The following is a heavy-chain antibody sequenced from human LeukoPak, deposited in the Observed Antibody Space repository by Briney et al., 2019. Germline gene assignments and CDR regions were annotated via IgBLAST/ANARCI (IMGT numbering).Heavy chain of an antibody. CDR3: ARSLYGDYFFDY. CDR1: GYTLTELS. Sequence: ASVKVSCKVSGYTLTELSMHWVRQAPGKGLEWMGRFNPNTGGTSCAQKFQDGVTMTRDTSISTAYMEVSRLRSDDTAVYYCARSLYGDYFFDYWGQGTLVTVSS. J-gene: IGHJ4*02. CDR2: FNPNTGGT. V-gene: IGHV1-2*06. D-gene: IGHD4-17*01.